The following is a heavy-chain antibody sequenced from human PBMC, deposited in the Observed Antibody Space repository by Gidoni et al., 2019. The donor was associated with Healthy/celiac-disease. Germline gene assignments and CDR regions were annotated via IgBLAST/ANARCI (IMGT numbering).Heavy chain of an antibody. CDR1: GFTFSGSA. V-gene: IGHV3-73*02. D-gene: IGHD4-17*01. CDR3: TRLGYGDYG. CDR2: IRSKANSYAT. Sequence: EVQLVESGGGLVQPGGSRKLSCAASGFTFSGSAMHWVRQASGKGLEWVGRIRSKANSYATAYAASVKGRFTISRDDSKNTAYLQMNSLKTEDTAVYYCTRLGYGDYGWGQGTLVTVSS. J-gene: IGHJ4*02.